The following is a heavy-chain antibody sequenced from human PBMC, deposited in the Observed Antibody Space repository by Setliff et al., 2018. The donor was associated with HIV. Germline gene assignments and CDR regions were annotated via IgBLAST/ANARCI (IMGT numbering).Heavy chain of an antibody. CDR1: GYTFNNYG. D-gene: IGHD5-12*01. CDR3: ARGKTWLRFLDS. J-gene: IGHJ4*02. CDR2: INTHSGYT. V-gene: IGHV1-18*01. Sequence: GASVKVSCNASGYTFNNYGISWVRQAPGQGLEWMGWINTHSGYTNYAQNVQGRVTVTMDTSTSTAYMELRSLKSDDTAVYYCARGKTWLRFLDSWGQGTLVTVSS.